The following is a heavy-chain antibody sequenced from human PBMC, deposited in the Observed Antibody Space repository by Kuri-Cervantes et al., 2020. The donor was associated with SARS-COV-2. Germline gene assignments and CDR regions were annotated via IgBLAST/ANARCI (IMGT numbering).Heavy chain of an antibody. CDR3: ARVQDYYDFWSGYYQAYDAFDI. D-gene: IGHD3-3*01. CDR2: INPSGGST. V-gene: IGHV1-46*01. Sequence: ASVKVSCKASGYTFTSYYMHWVRQAPGQGLEWMGIINPSGGSTSYAQKFQGRVTMTRDTSTSTVYMELSSLRSEDTAVYYCARVQDYYDFWSGYYQAYDAFDIWGQGTMVTVSS. CDR1: GYTFTSYY. J-gene: IGHJ3*02.